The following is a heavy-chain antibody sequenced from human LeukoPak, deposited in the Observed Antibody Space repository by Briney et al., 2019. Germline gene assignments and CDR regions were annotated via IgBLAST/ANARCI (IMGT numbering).Heavy chain of an antibody. D-gene: IGHD6-6*01. J-gene: IGHJ4*02. Sequence: GGSLRLSCAASGFTFSSYSMNWVRQAPGKGLEWASSISSSSSYIYYADSVKGRFTISRDNAKNSLYLQMNSLRAEDTAVYYCARAIAARPVDYWGQGTLVTVSS. CDR2: ISSSSSYI. CDR1: GFTFSSYS. CDR3: ARAIAARPVDY. V-gene: IGHV3-21*01.